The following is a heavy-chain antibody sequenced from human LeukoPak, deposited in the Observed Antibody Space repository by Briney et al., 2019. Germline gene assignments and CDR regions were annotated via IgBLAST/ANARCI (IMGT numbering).Heavy chain of an antibody. Sequence: TLSLTCTVSGYSISSGYYWGWIRQPPGKALEWLALIYWDDDKRYSPSLKSRLTITKDTSKNQVVLTMTNMDPVDTATYYCAHSRAVTAGSDFDYWGQGTLVTVSS. J-gene: IGHJ4*02. D-gene: IGHD4-11*01. CDR3: AHSRAVTAGSDFDY. CDR1: GYSISSGYYW. CDR2: IYWDDDK. V-gene: IGHV2-5*02.